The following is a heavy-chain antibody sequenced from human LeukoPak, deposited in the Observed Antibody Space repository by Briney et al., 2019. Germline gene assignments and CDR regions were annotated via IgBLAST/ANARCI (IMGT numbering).Heavy chain of an antibody. CDR1: GXTFSSYW. CDR3: ARDLTGAVFDF. CDR2: ITSDGSST. Sequence: GGSLRLSCAASGXTFSSYWMHWVRQAPGKGLVCVSRITSDGSSTNYADSVRGRFTISRDNAKNTVYLQMNSLRAEDTAVYFCARDLTGAVFDFWGQGTLVTVSS. D-gene: IGHD1-26*01. V-gene: IGHV3-74*01. J-gene: IGHJ4*02.